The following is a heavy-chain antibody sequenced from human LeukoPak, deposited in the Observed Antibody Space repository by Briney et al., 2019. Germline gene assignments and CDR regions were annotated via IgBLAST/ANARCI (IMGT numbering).Heavy chain of an antibody. CDR2: IIPILGIA. J-gene: IGHJ4*02. V-gene: IGHV1-69*04. CDR3: ASSYDYGDYFNYYFDY. CDR1: GYTFTSYG. Sequence: SVKVSCKASGYTFTSYGISWVRQAPGQGLAWMGRIIPILGIANYAQKFQGRVTITADKSTSTAYMELSSLRSEDTAVYYCASSYDYGDYFNYYFDYWGQGTLVTVSS. D-gene: IGHD4-17*01.